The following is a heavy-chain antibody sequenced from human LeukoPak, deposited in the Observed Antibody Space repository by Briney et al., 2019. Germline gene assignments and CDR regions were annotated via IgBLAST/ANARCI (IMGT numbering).Heavy chain of an antibody. CDR2: IKQDGSEK. CDR1: GFTFSSYW. V-gene: IGHV3-7*03. J-gene: IGHJ6*02. Sequence: GGSLRPSCAASGFTFSSYWMSWVRQAPGKGLEWVANIKQDGSEKYYVDSVKGRFTICRDNAKNSLYLQMNSLRAEDTAVYYCARDQTGYYYYGMDVWGQGTTVTVSS. D-gene: IGHD3-9*01. CDR3: ARDQTGYYYYGMDV.